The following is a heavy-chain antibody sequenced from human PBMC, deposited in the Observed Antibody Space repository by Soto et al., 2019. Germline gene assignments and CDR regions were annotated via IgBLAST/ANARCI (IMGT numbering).Heavy chain of an antibody. CDR2: INAGNGNT. CDR1: GYTFTSYA. V-gene: IGHV1-3*01. J-gene: IGHJ5*02. D-gene: IGHD3-3*01. CDR3: ARSRPYDFWSGYSPDNWFDP. Sequence: ASVKVSCKASGYTFTSYAMHWVRQAPGQRLEWMGWINAGNGNTKYSQKFQGRVTITRDTSASTAYMELSSLRSEDTAVYYCARSRPYDFWSGYSPDNWFDPWGQGTLVTVSS.